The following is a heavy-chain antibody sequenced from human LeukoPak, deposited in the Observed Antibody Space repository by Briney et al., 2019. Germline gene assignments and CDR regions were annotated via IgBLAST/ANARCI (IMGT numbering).Heavy chain of an antibody. CDR3: ARTGSTGGY. CDR2: IHYSGST. D-gene: IGHD1-1*01. CDR1: DGSVSGGNYY. Sequence: SETLSLTCTVSDGSVSGGNYYCNWTRQSPGKGLEWIGYIHYSGSTVYNPSLKSRVTMSIDTSKNQFSLNLSSVTAADTAVYYCARTGSTGGYWGQGTLVTVSS. V-gene: IGHV4-61*01. J-gene: IGHJ4*02.